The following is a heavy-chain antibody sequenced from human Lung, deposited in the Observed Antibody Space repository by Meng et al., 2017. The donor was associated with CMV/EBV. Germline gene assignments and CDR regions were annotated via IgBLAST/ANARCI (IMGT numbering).Heavy chain of an antibody. V-gene: IGHV3-30*02. D-gene: IGHD3-22*01. CDR2: IRYDGSNK. J-gene: IGHJ6*02. CDR3: AKDQRAMIVVVIGVDYYYYGMDV. CDR1: GYTFTSYY. Sequence: SXKASGYTFTSYYMHWVRQAPGQGLEWMAFIRYDGSNKYYADSVKGRFTISRDNSKNTLYLQMNSLRAEDTAVYYCAKDQRAMIVVVIGVDYYYYGMDVWXQGTTVTVSS.